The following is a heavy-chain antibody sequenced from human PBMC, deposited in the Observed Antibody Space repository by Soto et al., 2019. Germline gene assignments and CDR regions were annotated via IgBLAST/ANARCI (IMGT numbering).Heavy chain of an antibody. V-gene: IGHV4-31*03. J-gene: IGHJ4*02. D-gene: IGHD5-18*01. CDR3: ARGGDTAMVTGFDY. CDR2: IYYSGST. CDR1: GGSISSGGYY. Sequence: QVQLQESGPGLVKPSQTLSLTCTVSGGSISSGGYYWSWIRQHPGKGLEWIGYIYYSGSTYYNPSLKSRVTISVHTSKNQFSLKLSSVTAADTAVYYCARGGDTAMVTGFDYWGQGTLVTVSS.